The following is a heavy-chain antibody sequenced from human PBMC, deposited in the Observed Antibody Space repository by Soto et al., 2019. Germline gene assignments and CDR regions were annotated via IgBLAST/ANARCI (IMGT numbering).Heavy chain of an antibody. CDR3: ARTNRRRVLFDYYYYGMDV. Sequence: SETLSLTCAVYGGSFSAYYWAWIRQSPGKGLEWIGGIDHSGSTNFNPSLKSRVIISVDTSKNQFSLKLTSVTAADTAVYYCARTNRRRVLFDYYYYGMDVWGQGATVTVSS. V-gene: IGHV4-34*01. J-gene: IGHJ6*02. CDR1: GGSFSAYY. CDR2: IDHSGST. D-gene: IGHD2-8*01.